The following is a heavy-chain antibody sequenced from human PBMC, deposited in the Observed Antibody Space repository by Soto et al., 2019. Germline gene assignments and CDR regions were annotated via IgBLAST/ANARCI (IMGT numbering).Heavy chain of an antibody. J-gene: IGHJ4*02. D-gene: IGHD3-3*01. CDR1: GYTLTELS. CDR2: FDPEDGET. CDR3: ATGPFGVVIDYYFDY. Sequence: ASVKVSCKVSGYTLTELSMHWVRQAPGKGLEWMGGFDPEDGETIYAQKFQGRVTMTEDTSTDTAYMELSSLRSEDTAVYYCATGPFGVVIDYYFDYWGQGTLVTAPQ. V-gene: IGHV1-24*01.